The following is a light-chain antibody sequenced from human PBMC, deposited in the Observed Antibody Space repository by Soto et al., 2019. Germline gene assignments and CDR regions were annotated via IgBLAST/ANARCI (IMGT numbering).Light chain of an antibody. J-gene: IGLJ2*01. Sequence: SYELTQPTSVSVAPGQTARISCGGANIGSKVVHWFQQKPGQAPLLVVYDDRARPSGIPERFSGSNSGNTATLTISGAEAGDEADYYCQVWDSSRNRVFGGGTKLTVL. CDR2: DDR. V-gene: IGLV3-21*02. CDR3: QVWDSSRNRV. CDR1: NIGSKV.